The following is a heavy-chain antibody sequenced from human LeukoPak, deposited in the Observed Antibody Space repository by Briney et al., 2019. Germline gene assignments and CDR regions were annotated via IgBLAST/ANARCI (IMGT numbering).Heavy chain of an antibody. CDR2: MSYDGRSK. D-gene: IGHD3-10*01. CDR3: ARDGDTAIRGVNFDY. Sequence: GGSLRLSCAASGFTFSSYGMHWVRQAPGRGLEWVAVMSYDGRSKYYADSVKGRFTISGDNSKNTLHLQMDSLRPEDTAMYFCARDGDTAIRGVNFDYWGQGTLVTVSS. J-gene: IGHJ4*02. V-gene: IGHV3-30*06. CDR1: GFTFSSYG.